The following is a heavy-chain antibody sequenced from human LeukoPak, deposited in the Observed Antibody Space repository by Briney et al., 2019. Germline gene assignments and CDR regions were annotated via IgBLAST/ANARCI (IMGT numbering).Heavy chain of an antibody. D-gene: IGHD5-18*01. V-gene: IGHV4-4*02. Sequence: SETLSLTCAVSGGSISSSNWWSWVRQPPGKGLEWIGEIYHSGSTNYNPSLKSRVTISVDKSKNQFSLKLSSVTAADTAVYYCARDIRGYSYGPFDYWGQGTLVTVSS. CDR2: IYHSGST. J-gene: IGHJ4*02. CDR1: GGSISSSNW. CDR3: ARDIRGYSYGPFDY.